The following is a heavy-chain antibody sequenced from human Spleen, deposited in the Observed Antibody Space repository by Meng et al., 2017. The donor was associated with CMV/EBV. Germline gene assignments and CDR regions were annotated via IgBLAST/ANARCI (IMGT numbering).Heavy chain of an antibody. CDR3: AKRERGFREGARTWDFQH. V-gene: IGHV3-23*01. J-gene: IGHJ1*01. CDR2: IIANGGYT. CDR1: GFNFSSYG. Sequence: GESLKISCAASGFNFSSYGMAWVRQTPGKGLGWGSTIIANGGYTYYGEYVKGRFTISRDNSKNTLYLQMDSLRGEDTAVYYCAKRERGFREGARTWDFQHWGQGTLVTVSS. D-gene: IGHD4/OR15-4a*01.